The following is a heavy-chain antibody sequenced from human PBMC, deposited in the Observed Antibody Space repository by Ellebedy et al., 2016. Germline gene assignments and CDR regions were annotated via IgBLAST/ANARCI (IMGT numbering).Heavy chain of an antibody. CDR2: GYQSGIT. CDR3: ARRGPYFDVSGLESNGYYLDA. Sequence: SETLSLTXTVSSHSISSGYDWLYNWGWIRQSPGKGLEWIGSGYQSGITYYNPSLKSRVTISVDTSKNQFSLKLSSVTAADTAVYYCARRGPYFDVSGLESNGYYLDAWGKGTTVTVSS. D-gene: IGHD3-10*01. V-gene: IGHV4-38-2*02. J-gene: IGHJ6*03. CDR1: SHSISSGYD.